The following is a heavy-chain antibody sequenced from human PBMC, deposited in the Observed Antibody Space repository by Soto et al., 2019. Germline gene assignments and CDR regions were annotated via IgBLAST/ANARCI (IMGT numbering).Heavy chain of an antibody. Sequence: EVQLLESGGGLVQPGGSLRLSCAASGFTFSSYAMSWVRQAPGKGLEWVSAISGSGGSTYYADSVKGRFTISRDNSKNTLSLQMNSLSDEDTARYYSVKDFRCADWGQGTLVTVSS. V-gene: IGHV3-23*01. CDR1: GFTFSSYA. CDR2: ISGSGGST. J-gene: IGHJ4*02. CDR3: VKDFRCAD. D-gene: IGHD2-8*01.